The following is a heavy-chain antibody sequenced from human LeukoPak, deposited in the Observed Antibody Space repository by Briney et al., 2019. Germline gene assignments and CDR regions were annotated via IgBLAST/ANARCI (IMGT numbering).Heavy chain of an antibody. V-gene: IGHV3-48*03. CDR3: ARVPGYSSSWFDY. Sequence: GGSLRLSCAASGFTFSSYEMNWVRQAPGKGLEWVSYISSSSSGSNIYYADSVKGRFTISRDNAKNSLYLQMNSLRAEDTAVYYCARVPGYSSSWFDYWGQGTLVTVSS. D-gene: IGHD6-13*01. CDR1: GFTFSSYE. J-gene: IGHJ5*01. CDR2: ISSSSSGSNI.